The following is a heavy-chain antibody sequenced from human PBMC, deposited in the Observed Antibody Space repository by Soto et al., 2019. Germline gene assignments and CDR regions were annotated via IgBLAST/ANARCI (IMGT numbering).Heavy chain of an antibody. J-gene: IGHJ5*02. Sequence: PSVMKSHSKSVDEGNGIDYGWNWISKKTGKGLEWIGEINHTGGTHYNPSLKSRVTMSVDTSKNQFSLRLSSVTAADTAIYYCASRITLLTLLIPPLDLCGQATLV. CDR3: ASRITLLTLLIPPLDL. V-gene: IGHV4-34*08. CDR2: INHTGGT. D-gene: IGHD1-20*01. CDR1: EGNGIDYG.